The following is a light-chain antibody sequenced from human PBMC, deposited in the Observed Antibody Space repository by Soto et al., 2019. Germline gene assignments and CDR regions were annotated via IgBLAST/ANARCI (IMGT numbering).Light chain of an antibody. V-gene: IGLV1-40*01. CDR3: QSYDSSLSVYV. Sequence: QSVLTQPPSVSGAPGQRVTISCTGSSSNIGAGYDVHWYQQLPGTAPKLLIYGNSNRPSGVPDRFSGSKSGTSPSLAITGLQAEDEADYYCQSYDSSLSVYVFGTGTKLTVL. J-gene: IGLJ1*01. CDR2: GNS. CDR1: SSNIGAGYD.